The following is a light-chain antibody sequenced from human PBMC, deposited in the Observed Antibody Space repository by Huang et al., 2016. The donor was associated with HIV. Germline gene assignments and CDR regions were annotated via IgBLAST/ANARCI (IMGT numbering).Light chain of an antibody. CDR3: QQYYRSPPTT. Sequence: DIQMTQSPSSLSASVGDRVTTTCRASQGISNSLAWYQQKPGKAQKLLLYSTTRLESWVPSRFSGSGSGADYTLTISSLQPEDFATYYCQQYYRSPPTTFGQGTKVEI. V-gene: IGKV1-NL1*01. CDR1: QGISNS. J-gene: IGKJ1*01. CDR2: STT.